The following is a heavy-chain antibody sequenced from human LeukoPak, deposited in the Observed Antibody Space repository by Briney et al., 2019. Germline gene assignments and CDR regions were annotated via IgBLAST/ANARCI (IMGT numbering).Heavy chain of an antibody. CDR3: ARDKTTGFKNDFDS. CDR1: GFTFSDYS. D-gene: IGHD5-24*01. Sequence: GGSLRLSCAASGFTFSDYSMNWVRQAPGKGLEWLSFIGGRGSTVYYADSVKGRFTISRDNAKRSLYLQMNSLRVEDTALYYCARDKTTGFKNDFDSWGQGTLVPVSP. J-gene: IGHJ4*02. CDR2: IGGRGSTV. V-gene: IGHV3-48*04.